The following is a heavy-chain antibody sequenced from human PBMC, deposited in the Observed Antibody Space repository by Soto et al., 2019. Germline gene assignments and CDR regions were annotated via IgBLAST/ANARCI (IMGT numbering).Heavy chain of an antibody. CDR1: GFTFSSYA. CDR2: ISYDGSNK. CDR3: ASPYCISTSCFWCFDP. V-gene: IGHV3-30-3*01. D-gene: IGHD2-2*01. Sequence: QVQLVESGGGVVQPGRSLRLSCAASGFTFSSYAMHWVRQAPGKGLEWVAVISYDGSNKYYADSVKGRFTISRDNSKNTLYLQMNSLRAEDTAVYYCASPYCISTSCFWCFDPWGKGTLVTVSS. J-gene: IGHJ5*02.